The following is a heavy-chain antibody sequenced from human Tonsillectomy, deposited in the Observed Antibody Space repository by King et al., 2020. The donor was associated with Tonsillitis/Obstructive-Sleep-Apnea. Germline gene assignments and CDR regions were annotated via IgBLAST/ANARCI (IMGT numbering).Heavy chain of an antibody. V-gene: IGHV4-34*01. Sequence: VQLPQWGAGLLKPSETLSLTCAVYGGSFSGYYWSWIRQPPGKGLEWIGEINHSGSTNYNPSLKSRVTISVDTSKNQFSLKLSSVTAADTAVYYCARGHEYQLILGYYYYYYMDVWGKGTTVTVSS. CDR2: INHSGST. CDR1: GGSFSGYY. D-gene: IGHD2-2*01. CDR3: ARGHEYQLILGYYYYYYMDV. J-gene: IGHJ6*03.